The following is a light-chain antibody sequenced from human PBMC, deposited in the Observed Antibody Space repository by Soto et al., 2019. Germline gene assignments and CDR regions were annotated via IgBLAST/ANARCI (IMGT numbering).Light chain of an antibody. CDR3: QQYDNLPPLT. J-gene: IGKJ4*01. V-gene: IGKV1-33*01. CDR2: DAS. Sequence: DIQMTQSPSSLSASVGDRVTITCQASQDISNYLNWYQQKPGKARKLLIYDASNLETGVPSRFSGSGSETDFTFTISSLQPEDIATYYCQQYDNLPPLTFGGGTKLEIK. CDR1: QDISNY.